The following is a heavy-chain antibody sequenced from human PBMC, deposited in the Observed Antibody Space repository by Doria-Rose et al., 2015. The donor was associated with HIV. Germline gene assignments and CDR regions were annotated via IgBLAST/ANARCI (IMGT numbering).Heavy chain of an antibody. CDR1: GVSLSSPGMG. J-gene: IGHJ4*02. CDR2: IFSDDER. Sequence: SGPVLVKPTETLTLTCTVSGVSLSSPGMGVSWIRQPPGKALEWLANIFSDDERSYRTSLKCRLTSSRGTSKSQVVLTMTDMDPVDTATYYCARIKSSRWYHKYYFDFWGQGTLVIVS. D-gene: IGHD6-13*01. V-gene: IGHV2-26*01. CDR3: ARIKSSRWYHKYYFDF.